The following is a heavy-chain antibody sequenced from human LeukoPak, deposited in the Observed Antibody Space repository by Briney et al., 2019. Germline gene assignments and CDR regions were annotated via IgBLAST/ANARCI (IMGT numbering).Heavy chain of an antibody. V-gene: IGHV6-1*01. J-gene: IGHJ6*03. CDR1: GDSVSSNSAA. D-gene: IGHD2-2*01. Sequence: SQTLSLTCAISGDSVSSNSAAWNWIRQSPSRGLEWLGRTYYRSKWYNDYAVSVKSRITINPDTSKNQFSLQLNSVTPEDTAVYYCARAPEDIVVVPAAIRYYYCMDVWGKGTTVTVSS. CDR3: ARAPEDIVVVPAAIRYYYCMDV. CDR2: TYYRSKWYN.